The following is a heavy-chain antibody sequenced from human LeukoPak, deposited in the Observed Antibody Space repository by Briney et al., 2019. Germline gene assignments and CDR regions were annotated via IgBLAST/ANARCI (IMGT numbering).Heavy chain of an antibody. Sequence: GGSLRLSCAASGFTVDSNYLSWVRQAPGKGLEWVSTIYTGGNTYYSASVKGRFTISRDFSKNMVFLHMNSLRAEDTAMYYCARGDDSGYYDYFDYWGQGALVTVSS. CDR1: GFTVDSNY. D-gene: IGHD3-22*01. CDR3: ARGDDSGYYDYFDY. CDR2: IYTGGNT. V-gene: IGHV3-53*01. J-gene: IGHJ4*02.